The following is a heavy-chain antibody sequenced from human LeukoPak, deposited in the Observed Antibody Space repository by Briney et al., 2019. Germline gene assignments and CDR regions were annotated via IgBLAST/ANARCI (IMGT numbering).Heavy chain of an antibody. Sequence: GGSLRLSCAASGFTFSSYTMNWVRQPPGKGLEWVSNIGTSSTTIYYADSVKGRFTISRDNAKNSLYLQMNSLRADDTAGYYCARFAAGGSYYYYMDVWGKGTTVTVSS. J-gene: IGHJ6*03. CDR1: GFTFSSYT. CDR3: ARFAAGGSYYYYMDV. V-gene: IGHV3-48*01. D-gene: IGHD6-25*01. CDR2: IGTSSTTI.